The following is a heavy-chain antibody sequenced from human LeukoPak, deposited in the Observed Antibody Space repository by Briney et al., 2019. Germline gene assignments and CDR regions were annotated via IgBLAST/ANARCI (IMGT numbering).Heavy chain of an antibody. D-gene: IGHD3-22*01. CDR3: ARGASYSSGYYHLMYYFDY. CDR2: IYYSGST. CDR1: GGSISSYY. V-gene: IGHV4-59*01. Sequence: SETLSLTCTVSGGSISSYYWSWIRQPPGKGLEWIGYIYYSGSTNYNPSLKSRVTISVDTSKNQFSLKLSSVTAADTAVYYCARGASYSSGYYHLMYYFDYWGQGTLVTVSS. J-gene: IGHJ4*02.